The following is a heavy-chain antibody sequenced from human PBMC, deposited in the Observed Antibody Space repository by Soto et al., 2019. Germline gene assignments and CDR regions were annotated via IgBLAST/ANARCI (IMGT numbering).Heavy chain of an antibody. D-gene: IGHD5-18*01. V-gene: IGHV3-30-3*01. J-gene: IGHJ4*02. Sequence: GGSLRLSCAASGFTFSSYAMHWVRLAPGKGLEWVAVISYDGSNKYYADSVKGRFTISRDNSKNTLYLQMNSLRAEDTAVYYCARDGDTAMVTAFDYWGQGTLVTVSS. CDR1: GFTFSSYA. CDR3: ARDGDTAMVTAFDY. CDR2: ISYDGSNK.